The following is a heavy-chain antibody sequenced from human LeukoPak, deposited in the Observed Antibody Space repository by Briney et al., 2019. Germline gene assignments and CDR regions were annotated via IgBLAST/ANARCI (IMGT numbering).Heavy chain of an antibody. V-gene: IGHV4-39*01. CDR2: IYYSGST. D-gene: IGHD2-21*02. J-gene: IGHJ4*02. CDR3: ARHGAYCGGDCYSTFDY. Sequence: ASETLSLTCTVYGGSISSSSYYWGWIRQPPGKGLEWIGSIYYSGSTYYNPSLKSRVTISVDTSKNQFYLKLSSVTAADTAVYYCARHGAYCGGDCYSTFDYWGQGTLVTVSS. CDR1: GGSISSSSYY.